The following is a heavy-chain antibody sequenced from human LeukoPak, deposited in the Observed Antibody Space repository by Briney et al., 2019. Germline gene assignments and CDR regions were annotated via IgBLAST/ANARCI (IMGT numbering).Heavy chain of an antibody. V-gene: IGHV3-49*04. CDR1: GFTFGDYA. CDR2: IRSKAYGGTT. J-gene: IGHJ6*03. D-gene: IGHD6-13*01. Sequence: GGSLRLSCTASGFTFGDYAMSWVRQAPGKGLEWVGFIRSKAYGGTTEYAASVKGRFTISRDDSKSIAYLQMNSLKTEDTAVYYCTREYSSSWYRSWYYYYYMDVWGKGTTVTISS. CDR3: TREYSSSWYRSWYYYYYMDV.